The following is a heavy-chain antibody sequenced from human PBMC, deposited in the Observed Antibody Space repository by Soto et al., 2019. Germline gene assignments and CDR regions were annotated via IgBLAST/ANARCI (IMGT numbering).Heavy chain of an antibody. Sequence: ETLSLTCTVSGGSISSYYWSWIRQPPGKNLEWMGTIYPGDSDTRYSPSFQGQVTISADKSISTAYLQWSSLKASDTAMYYCARHNSGSSDFWGQGTLVTVSS. D-gene: IGHD1-26*01. V-gene: IGHV5-51*01. CDR1: GGSISSYY. J-gene: IGHJ4*02. CDR3: ARHNSGSSDF. CDR2: IYPGDSDT.